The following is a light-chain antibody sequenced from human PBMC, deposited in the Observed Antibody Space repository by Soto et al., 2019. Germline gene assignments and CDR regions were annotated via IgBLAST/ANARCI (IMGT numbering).Light chain of an antibody. J-gene: IGKJ2*01. V-gene: IGKV1-5*03. CDR2: KAS. Sequence: DIQMTQSPSTLSASVGDRVTITCRASQSISSWLAWYQQKPGKAPKLLIYKASSLESGVPSRFSGSGSGTEFTLTISSLQPDDFATYYCKQYNSLTFGQGTKLEIK. CDR1: QSISSW. CDR3: KQYNSLT.